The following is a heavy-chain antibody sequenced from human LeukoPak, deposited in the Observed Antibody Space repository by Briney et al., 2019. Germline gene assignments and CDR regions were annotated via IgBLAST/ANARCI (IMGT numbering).Heavy chain of an antibody. J-gene: IGHJ4*02. D-gene: IGHD4/OR15-4a*01. Sequence: PGGSLRLSCAASGFTFNTYAMYWVRQAPGRGLEYVSGINSNGGSTNYADSVKGRFTISRDNSKNTLYLQMGSLRAEDMAVYYCARWRANSAFDYWGQGTLVTVSS. CDR1: GFTFNTYA. CDR3: ARWRANSAFDY. V-gene: IGHV3-64*02. CDR2: INSNGGST.